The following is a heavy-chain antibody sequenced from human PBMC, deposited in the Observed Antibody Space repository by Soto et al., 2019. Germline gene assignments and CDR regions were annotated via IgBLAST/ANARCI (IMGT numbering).Heavy chain of an antibody. V-gene: IGHV3-7*01. CDR1: GVRFSSSW. D-gene: IGHD1-26*01. J-gene: IGHJ1*01. Sequence: EVQLVESGGGLVQPGGSLRLSCAGSGVRFSSSWMSWVRQAPGKGLEWVAHIKQDGSEKYYVDSAKGPFTMSRDDAKTSLYLQMNTLRAEDTAVYYCASWEDAADEGQFQHCRQGTLVTVSS. CDR2: IKQDGSEK. CDR3: ASWEDAADEGQFQH.